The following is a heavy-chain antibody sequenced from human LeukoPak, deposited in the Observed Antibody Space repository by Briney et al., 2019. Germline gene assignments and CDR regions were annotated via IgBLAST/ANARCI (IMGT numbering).Heavy chain of an antibody. CDR2: MNANSGNT. CDR3: ARGQRHCTSDSCLSYMDV. V-gene: IGHV1-8*01. J-gene: IGHJ6*03. Sequence: GASVKVSCKASGYTFTSNDINWVRQATGQGLEWMGWMNANSGNTGYAQKFQGRVTMTRNTSISTAYIELSSLRSEDTAVYYCARGQRHCTSDSCLSYMDVWGKGTTVTVSS. D-gene: IGHD2-2*01. CDR1: GYTFTSND.